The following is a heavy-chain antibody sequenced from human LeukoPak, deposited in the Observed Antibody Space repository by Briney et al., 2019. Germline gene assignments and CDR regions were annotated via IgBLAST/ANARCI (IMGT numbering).Heavy chain of an antibody. Sequence: PGRSLRLSCAASGFTFSSFGMHWVRQAPGKGLEWLAFIGFDGREKYHIDSVKGRFTISRDDSMNTLHLQMDSLRAEDTAVYFCVRDRPGYYFDSSDYYPLGYCGQGTLVTVSS. V-gene: IGHV3-33*01. J-gene: IGHJ4*02. CDR3: VRDRPGYYFDSSDYYPLGY. D-gene: IGHD3-22*01. CDR1: GFTFSSFG. CDR2: IGFDGREK.